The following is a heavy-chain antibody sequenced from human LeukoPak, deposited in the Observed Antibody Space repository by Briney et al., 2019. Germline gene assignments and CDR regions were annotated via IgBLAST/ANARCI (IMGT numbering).Heavy chain of an antibody. J-gene: IGHJ4*02. V-gene: IGHV4-59*01. D-gene: IGHD2-2*01. CDR3: ARVSYCSSASCYQYFDY. CDR1: GGSISSYY. Sequence: PSETLSLTCTVSGGSISSYYWSWIRQPPGKGLEWIGYISHKGDTSYNPSLKSRVTISVDTSKNQFSLKLSSVTAADTAVYYCARVSYCSSASCYQYFDYRGQGTLVTVSS. CDR2: ISHKGDT.